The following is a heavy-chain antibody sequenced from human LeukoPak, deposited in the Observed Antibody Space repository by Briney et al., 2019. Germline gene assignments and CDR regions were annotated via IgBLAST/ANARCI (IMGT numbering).Heavy chain of an antibody. D-gene: IGHD6-13*01. J-gene: IGHJ6*03. V-gene: IGHV4-30-4*07. Sequence: KPSQTLSLTCAVSGVSISRGGYSWSWIRQPPGKGLEWIGYIYHSGSTNYNPSLKSRLTISVDTSNNQFSLRLSSVTAAGTAVYYCARTTEAHSWRTRYYDYYMDVWGKGTTVTVSS. CDR3: ARTTEAHSWRTRYYDYYMDV. CDR1: GVSISRGGYS. CDR2: IYHSGST.